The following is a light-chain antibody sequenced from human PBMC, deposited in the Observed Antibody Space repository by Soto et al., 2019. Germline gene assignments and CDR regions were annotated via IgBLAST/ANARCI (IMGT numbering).Light chain of an antibody. CDR1: SSDVGGYNY. V-gene: IGLV2-14*01. CDR3: SSYTSSSTLANWV. Sequence: QSALTQPASVSGSPGQSITISCTGTSSDVGGYNYVSWYQQHPGKAPKLMIYDVSNRPSGVSNRFSGSKSGNTASLTISGLQAEDEADYYCSSYTSSSTLANWVFGGGTKVTVL. CDR2: DVS. J-gene: IGLJ3*02.